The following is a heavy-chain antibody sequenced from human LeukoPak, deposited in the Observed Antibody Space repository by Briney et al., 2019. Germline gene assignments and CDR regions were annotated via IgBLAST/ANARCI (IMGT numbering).Heavy chain of an antibody. CDR1: GFPFSNYA. V-gene: IGHV3-23*01. J-gene: IGHJ4*02. CDR3: ARQHCSGGDCYFFD. CDR2: ISGSGDST. Sequence: GGSLRLSYAASGFPFSNYAMSWVRQAPGKGLEWVTTISGSGDSTYYADSVKGRFTISRDNSKNTLYLQMNSLRAEDTAVYYCARQHCSGGDCYFFDWGQGTLVTVSS. D-gene: IGHD2-15*01.